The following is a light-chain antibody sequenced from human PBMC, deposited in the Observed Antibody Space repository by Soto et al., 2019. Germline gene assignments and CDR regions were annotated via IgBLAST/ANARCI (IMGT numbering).Light chain of an antibody. J-gene: IGKJ1*01. CDR2: VAS. CDR3: QQYGSSGT. CDR1: QSVNQK. V-gene: IGKV3-20*01. Sequence: IVLTQSPATLSLSQGKRATLSCRASQSVNQKLGWYQQKPGQAPRLLIYVASYRATGIPARFSGSGSGTDFTLTISRLEPEDFAVYYCQQYGSSGTFGQGTKVDIK.